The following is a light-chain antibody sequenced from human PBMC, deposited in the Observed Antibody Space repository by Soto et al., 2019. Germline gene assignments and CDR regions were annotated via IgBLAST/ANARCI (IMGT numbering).Light chain of an antibody. Sequence: QSVLTQPASVSGSPGQSITISCTGTNSDVGAYNSVSWYQQYPGKVPKVLIYEVSTRPSGVSHRFSGSKSGNTASLTISGLQAEDEADYYCSSYTITTTYVFGTGTKLTVL. J-gene: IGLJ1*01. CDR1: NSDVGAYNS. CDR2: EVS. V-gene: IGLV2-14*01. CDR3: SSYTITTTYV.